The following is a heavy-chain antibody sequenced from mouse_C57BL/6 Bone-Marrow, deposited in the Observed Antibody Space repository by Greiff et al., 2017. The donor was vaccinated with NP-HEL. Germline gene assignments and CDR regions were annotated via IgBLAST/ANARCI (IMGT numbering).Heavy chain of an antibody. CDR1: GFTFSSYG. Sequence: EVKVVESGGDLVKPGGSLKLSCAASGFTFSSYGMSWVRQTPDKRLEWVATISSGGSYTYYPDSVKGRFTISRDNAKNTLYLQMSSLKSEDTAMYYCARPRDYGFAYWGQGTLVTVSA. CDR2: ISSGGSYT. J-gene: IGHJ3*01. D-gene: IGHD2-4*01. V-gene: IGHV5-6*01. CDR3: ARPRDYGFAY.